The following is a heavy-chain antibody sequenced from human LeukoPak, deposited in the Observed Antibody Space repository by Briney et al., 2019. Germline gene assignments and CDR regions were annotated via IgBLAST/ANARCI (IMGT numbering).Heavy chain of an antibody. D-gene: IGHD3-10*01. CDR3: ARGGYYGSGSYYKVVGFDP. Sequence: GASVKVSCKASGSTFTSYDINWVRQATGQAIEWMGWMNPNSGNTGYAQKFQGRVTMTRNTSISTAYMKLSSLRSEDTAVYYCARGGYYGSGSYYKVVGFDPWGQGTLVTVSS. CDR1: GSTFTSYD. CDR2: MNPNSGNT. J-gene: IGHJ5*02. V-gene: IGHV1-8*01.